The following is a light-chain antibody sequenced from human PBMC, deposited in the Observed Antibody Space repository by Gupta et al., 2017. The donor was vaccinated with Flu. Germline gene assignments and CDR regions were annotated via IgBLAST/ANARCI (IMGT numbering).Light chain of an antibody. V-gene: IGKV3-15*01. Sequence: EIVMTQSPATLSVSPGERATLSCRASQSVSSNLAWYQQKPGQAPRLLIYGASTRATDIPARFSGSGSGTEFTLTISSLQSEDFAVYHCQQYNNWPPLTFGGGTKVEIK. J-gene: IGKJ4*01. CDR1: QSVSSN. CDR3: QQYNNWPPLT. CDR2: GAS.